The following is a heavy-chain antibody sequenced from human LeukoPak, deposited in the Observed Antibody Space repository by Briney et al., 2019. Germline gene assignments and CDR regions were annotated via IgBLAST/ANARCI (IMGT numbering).Heavy chain of an antibody. CDR3: ARSNGLRYFEY. V-gene: IGHV3-48*04. Sequence: GGALRLSCSAPGFTFSSDSRNWVRQAAGKGREWVSYFGGTSGTIHYADSVKGRFTISRDNAKMSLYLQMNSLRAEDTAVYYCARSNGLRYFEYWGQGTLVTVSS. CDR1: GFTFSSDS. J-gene: IGHJ4*02. D-gene: IGHD2-8*01. CDR2: FGGTSGTI.